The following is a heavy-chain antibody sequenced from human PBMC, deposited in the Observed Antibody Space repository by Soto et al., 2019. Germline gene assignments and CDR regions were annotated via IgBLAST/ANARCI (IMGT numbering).Heavy chain of an antibody. CDR1: GYTFTSYG. Sequence: QVQLVQSGAEVKKPGASVKVSCKASGYTFTSYGISWVRQAPGQGLEWMGWISAYNGNTNYAQKLQGRVTMTTDTSTSTAYMELRSLRSDDTAVYYCATESEPGGSYYYPFDYWGQGTLVTVSS. V-gene: IGHV1-18*01. CDR3: ATESEPGGSYYYPFDY. J-gene: IGHJ4*02. D-gene: IGHD1-26*01. CDR2: ISAYNGNT.